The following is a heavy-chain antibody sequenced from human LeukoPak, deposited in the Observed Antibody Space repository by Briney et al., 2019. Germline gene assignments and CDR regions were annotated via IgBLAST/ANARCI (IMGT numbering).Heavy chain of an antibody. CDR2: IKQDGSEK. CDR1: GFTFSSYW. Sequence: GGSLRPSCAASGFTFSSYWMSWVRQAPGKGLEWVANIKQDGSEKYYVDSVKGRFTISRDNAKNSLYLQMNSLRAGDTAVYYCARVGPEGVRYFDWLNFDYWGQGTLVTVSS. V-gene: IGHV3-7*01. D-gene: IGHD3-9*01. CDR3: ARVGPEGVRYFDWLNFDY. J-gene: IGHJ4*02.